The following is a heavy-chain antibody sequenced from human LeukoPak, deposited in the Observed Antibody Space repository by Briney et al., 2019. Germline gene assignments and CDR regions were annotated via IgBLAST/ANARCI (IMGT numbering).Heavy chain of an antibody. D-gene: IGHD6-19*01. CDR2: INPNSGGT. CDR3: ARVPPGEQWLVRGNWFDP. J-gene: IGHJ5*02. Sequence: ASVKVSCKASGYTFTGYYMHWVRQAPGQGLKWMGRINPNSGGTNYAQKFQGRVTMTRDTSISTAYMELSRLRSDDTAVYYCARVPPGEQWLVRGNWFDPWGRGTLVTVSS. V-gene: IGHV1-2*06. CDR1: GYTFTGYY.